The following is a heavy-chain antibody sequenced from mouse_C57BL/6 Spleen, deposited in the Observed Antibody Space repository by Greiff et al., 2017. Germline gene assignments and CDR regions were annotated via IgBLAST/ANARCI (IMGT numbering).Heavy chain of an antibody. D-gene: IGHD1-1*01. CDR1: GFTFSSYG. CDR2: ISSCGSYT. V-gene: IGHV5-6*01. J-gene: IGHJ2*01. CDR3: ARQATTVVGYYFDY. Sequence: EVMLVESGGDLVKPGGSLKLSCAASGFTFSSYGMSWVRQTPDKRLEWVATISSCGSYTDYPDSVKGRFTISRDNAKNTLYLQMSSLKSEDTAVYYCARQATTVVGYYFDYWGQGTTLTVSS.